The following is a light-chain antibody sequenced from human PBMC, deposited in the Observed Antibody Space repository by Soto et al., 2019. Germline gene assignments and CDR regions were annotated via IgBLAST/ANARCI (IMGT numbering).Light chain of an antibody. CDR1: QSISNW. CDR3: QQYNSYS. Sequence: DRVTLTCRASQSISNWLAWYQQKPGTAPKLLIYHASILETAVPSRFSGNGSGTEFTLTISSLQPGDFATYYCQQYNSYSFGQGTKVDIK. CDR2: HAS. V-gene: IGKV1-5*01. J-gene: IGKJ1*01.